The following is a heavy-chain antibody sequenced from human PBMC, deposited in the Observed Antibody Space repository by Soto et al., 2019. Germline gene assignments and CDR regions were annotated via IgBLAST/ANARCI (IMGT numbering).Heavy chain of an antibody. CDR1: GYTFTNYA. CDR2: INAGNGNT. J-gene: IGHJ4*02. D-gene: IGHD2-15*01. CDR3: AGVGSCYLPAY. V-gene: IGHV1-3*01. Sequence: ASVKVSCKASGYTFTNYAMHWVRQAPGQRLEWMGWINAGNGNTKYSQKFQGRVTITRATSASTAYMELSSLRSEDTAVYYCAGVGSCYLPAYWGQGTPVTVSA.